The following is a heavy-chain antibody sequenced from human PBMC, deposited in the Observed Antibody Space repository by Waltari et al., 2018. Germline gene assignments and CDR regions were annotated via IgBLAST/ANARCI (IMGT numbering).Heavy chain of an antibody. CDR3: ARERTYYYDSSGLDY. V-gene: IGHV1-69*04. CDR2: IIPILGIA. CDR1: GGTFSSYA. D-gene: IGHD3-22*01. Sequence: QVQLVQSGAEVKKPGSSMKVTCKASGGTFSSYAISWVRQAPGQGLEWMGGIIPILGIANYEQSFQGRCTITADEATSSAYMELRSLISEATAVYYCARERTYYYDSSGLDYWGQGTLVTVSS. J-gene: IGHJ4*02.